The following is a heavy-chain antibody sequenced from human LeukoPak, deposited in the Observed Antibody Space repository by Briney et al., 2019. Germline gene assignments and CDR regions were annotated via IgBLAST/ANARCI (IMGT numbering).Heavy chain of an antibody. J-gene: IGHJ4*02. CDR2: IWYDGSNK. V-gene: IGHV3-33*01. CDR3: ARGAFYDFWSGYQSTRYYFDY. Sequence: PGGSLRLSCAASGFTFSSYGMHWVRQAPGKGLEWVAVIWYDGSNKYYADSVKGRFTISRGNSKNTLYLQMNSLRAEDTAVYYCARGAFYDFWSGYQSTRYYFDYWGQGTLVTVSS. CDR1: GFTFSSYG. D-gene: IGHD3-3*01.